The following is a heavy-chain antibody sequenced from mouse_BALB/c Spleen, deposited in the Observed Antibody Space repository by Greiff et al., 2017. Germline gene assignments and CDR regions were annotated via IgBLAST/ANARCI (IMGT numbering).Heavy chain of an antibody. CDR3: ARQGVASMDY. V-gene: IGHV5-6*01. J-gene: IGHJ4*01. CDR1: GFTFSSYG. CDR2: ISSGGSYT. D-gene: IGHD1-1*02. Sequence: EVKLVESGGDLVKPGGSLKLSCAASGFTFSSYGMSWVRQTPDKRLEWVATISSGGSYTYYPDSVKGRFTISRDNAKNTLYLQMSSLKSEDTAMYYCARQGVASMDYWGQGTSVTVSS.